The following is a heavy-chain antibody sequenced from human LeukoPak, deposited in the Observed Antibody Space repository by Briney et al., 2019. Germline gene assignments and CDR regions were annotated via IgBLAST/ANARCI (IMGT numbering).Heavy chain of an antibody. D-gene: IGHD5-12*01. J-gene: IGHJ5*02. V-gene: IGHV3-21*01. Sequence: GGSLRLSCAASGFTVSTKYMNWVRQAPGKGLEWVSSISTSSSYIYYADSVKGRFTISRDNAKNSLYLQMNSLRAEDTAVYYCARGVRRATNWFDPWGQGTLVTVSS. CDR1: GFTVSTKY. CDR2: ISTSSSYI. CDR3: ARGVRRATNWFDP.